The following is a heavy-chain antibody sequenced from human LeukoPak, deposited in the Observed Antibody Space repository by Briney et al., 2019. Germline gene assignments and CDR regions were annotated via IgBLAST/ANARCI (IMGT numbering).Heavy chain of an antibody. D-gene: IGHD2-2*01. J-gene: IGHJ3*01. CDR2: INGGGDAT. CDR1: GFTFNNNA. V-gene: IGHV3-23*01. CDR3: ARCTASCYANAFDV. Sequence: GGSLRLSCATSGFTFNNNAMSWVRQAPGKRLEWVSAINGGGDATEYADSVKGRFTISRDNSKNTLYLRMNSLRPEDTAVYYCARCTASCYANAFDVWGQGTLLTVSS.